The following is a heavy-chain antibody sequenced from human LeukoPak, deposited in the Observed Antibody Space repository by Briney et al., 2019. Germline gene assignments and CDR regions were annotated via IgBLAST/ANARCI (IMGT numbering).Heavy chain of an antibody. D-gene: IGHD3-3*01. Sequence: GGSLRLSCAASGFTFDDYAMHWVRQAPGKGLEWVSGISWNSGSIGYADSVKGRSTISRDNAKNSLYLQMNSLRAEDMALYYCAKDKSRFLEWLSFDYWGQGTLVTVSS. J-gene: IGHJ4*02. CDR1: GFTFDDYA. V-gene: IGHV3-9*03. CDR3: AKDKSRFLEWLSFDY. CDR2: ISWNSGSI.